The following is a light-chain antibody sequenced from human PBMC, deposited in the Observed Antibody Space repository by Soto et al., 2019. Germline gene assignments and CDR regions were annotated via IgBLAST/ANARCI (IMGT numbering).Light chain of an antibody. J-gene: IGLJ1*01. V-gene: IGLV2-14*03. CDR1: SSDIGHYDY. Sequence: QSVLTQPGPVSGSSGQSITISCTGTSSDIGHYDYVSWYQQHPGKAPKLMIYHVTYRPSGVSNRYSGSKSGNSASLPISGLQADDEADYYCCSLTTSHTYVFGSGAKGTVL. CDR3: CSLTTSHTYV. CDR2: HVT.